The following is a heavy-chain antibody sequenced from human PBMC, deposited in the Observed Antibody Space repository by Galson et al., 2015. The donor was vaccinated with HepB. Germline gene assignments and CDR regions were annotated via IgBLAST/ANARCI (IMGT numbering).Heavy chain of an antibody. V-gene: IGHV3-23*01. CDR3: VKDFDY. J-gene: IGHJ4*02. Sequence: SLRLSCAASGFTFSTYALSWVRQAPGKGLEWVSLISGSGANIYYADSVKGRFTISRDNFRNTLYLQMISLRAEDTAIYYCVKDFDYWGQGTLVTVSS. CDR1: GFTFSTYA. CDR2: ISGSGANI.